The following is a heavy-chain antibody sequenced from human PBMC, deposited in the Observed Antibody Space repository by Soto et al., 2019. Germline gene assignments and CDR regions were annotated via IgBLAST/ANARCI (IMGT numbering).Heavy chain of an antibody. Sequence: EVQLLESGGGLVQPGGSRRLSCAASGCSFTNHAMSLVRKAPGTELEVVSAISIRGERTYYADSVKGRFTISRDNFRHTVYRHMDRMRVEDTALYFCAQKGGSGTCYAVDYWGQGTLVTVSS. CDR2: ISIRGERT. D-gene: IGHD3-10*01. V-gene: IGHV3-23*01. J-gene: IGHJ4*02. CDR1: GCSFTNHA. CDR3: AQKGGSGTCYAVDY.